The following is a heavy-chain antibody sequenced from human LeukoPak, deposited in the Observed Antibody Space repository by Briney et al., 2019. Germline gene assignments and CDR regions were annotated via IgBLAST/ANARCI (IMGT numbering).Heavy chain of an antibody. CDR3: ASAEVVVAATPGADY. J-gene: IGHJ4*02. D-gene: IGHD2-15*01. CDR1: GFTFDDYT. CDR2: ISWDGGST. Sequence: SGGSLRLSCAASGFTFDDYTMHWVRHPPGKGLEWVSLISWDGGSTYYADSVKGRFTISRDNSKNTLYLQMNSLRAEDTAVYYCASAEVVVAATPGADYWGQGTLVTVSS. V-gene: IGHV3-43*01.